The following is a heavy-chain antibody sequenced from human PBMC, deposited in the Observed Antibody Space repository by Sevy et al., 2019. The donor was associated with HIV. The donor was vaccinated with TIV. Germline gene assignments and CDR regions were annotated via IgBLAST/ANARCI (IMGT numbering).Heavy chain of an antibody. CDR2: ISTGGGTI. D-gene: IGHD4-4*01. CDR1: GFTFRSYE. V-gene: IGHV3-48*03. J-gene: IGHJ4*02. Sequence: GGSLRLSCEASGFTFRSYEMNWVRQAPGKGLEWLSYISTGGGTIYYTNSVKGRFTISRDNAKNSVNLQMNSLRDEDTGVYYSATGRRDDYNYYFEYWGQGTLVTVSS. CDR3: ATGRRDDYNYYFEY.